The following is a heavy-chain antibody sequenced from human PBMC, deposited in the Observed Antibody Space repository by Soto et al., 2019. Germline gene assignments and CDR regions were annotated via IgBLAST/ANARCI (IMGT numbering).Heavy chain of an antibody. V-gene: IGHV1-69*06. J-gene: IGHJ4*02. D-gene: IGHD4-17*01. CDR2: IIPIFGTA. CDR3: ARLIMTTVTTYVRRSLNFDY. Sequence: QVQLVQSGAEVKKPGSSVKVSCKASGGTFSSYAIGWVRQAPGQGLEWMGGIIPIFGTANYAQKFQGRVTITADKSTSTAYMELSSLRSEDTAVYYCARLIMTTVTTYVRRSLNFDYWGQGTLVTVSS. CDR1: GGTFSSYA.